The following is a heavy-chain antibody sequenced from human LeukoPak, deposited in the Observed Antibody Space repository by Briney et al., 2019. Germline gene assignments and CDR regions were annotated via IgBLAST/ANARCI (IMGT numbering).Heavy chain of an antibody. CDR2: IYDRGPA. D-gene: IGHD6-19*01. CDR1: GYAITSGGFS. Sequence: SQTLSLTCTVSGYAITSGGFSWNWIRQPPGKGLEWIGCIYDRGPAYYNPSLKSRFTISVDRPKNQFFLNVTSLTAADTAVYYCARNVVAVAGCFDYWGQGTLVTVSS. V-gene: IGHV4-30-2*01. J-gene: IGHJ4*02. CDR3: ARNVVAVAGCFDY.